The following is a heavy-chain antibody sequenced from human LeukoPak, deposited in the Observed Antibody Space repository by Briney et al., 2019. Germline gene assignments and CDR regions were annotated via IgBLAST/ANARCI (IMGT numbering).Heavy chain of an antibody. V-gene: IGHV6-1*01. CDR2: TYYRSKWYN. Sequence: SQTLSLTCAISGDSVSSNSAAWNWIRQSPSRGLEWLGRTYYRSKWYNDYAVSVKSRITINPDTSKNQFSLQLNSVTPEDTAVYYCARAKNGRVCPGCPNAFDIWGQGTMVTVSS. J-gene: IGHJ3*02. D-gene: IGHD2-8*01. CDR1: GDSVSSNSAA. CDR3: ARAKNGRVCPGCPNAFDI.